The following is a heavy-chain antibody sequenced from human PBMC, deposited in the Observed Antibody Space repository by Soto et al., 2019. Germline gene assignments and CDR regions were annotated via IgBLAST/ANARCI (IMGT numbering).Heavy chain of an antibody. Sequence: GGSLRLSCAASGSTFTRYSMNWVRQAPGKGLEWVSSISSTTNYIYYGDSMKGRFTISRDNAKNSLYLEMNSLRAEDTAVYYCARESEDLTSNFDYWGQGTLVTVSS. CDR3: ARESEDLTSNFDY. V-gene: IGHV3-21*06. J-gene: IGHJ4*02. CDR2: ISSTTNYI. CDR1: GSTFTRYS.